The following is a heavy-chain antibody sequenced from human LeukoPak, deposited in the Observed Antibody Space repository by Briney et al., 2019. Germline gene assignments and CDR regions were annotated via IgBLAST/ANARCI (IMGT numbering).Heavy chain of an antibody. CDR3: ARIAARRLGDYYYYMDV. CDR1: GFTFSSYS. D-gene: IGHD6-6*01. J-gene: IGHJ6*03. CDR2: ISSSSSYI. V-gene: IGHV3-21*01. Sequence: GGSLRLSCAASGFTFSSYSMNWVRQAPGKGLEWVSSISSSSSYIYYADSVKGRFTISRDNAKNSLYLQMNSLRAEDTAVYYCARIAARRLGDYYYYMDVWSKGTTVTVSS.